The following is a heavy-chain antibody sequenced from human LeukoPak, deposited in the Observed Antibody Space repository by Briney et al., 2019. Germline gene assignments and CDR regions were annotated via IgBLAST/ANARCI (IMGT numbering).Heavy chain of an antibody. CDR3: ARRYGSGSYGY. V-gene: IGHV4-34*01. CDR2: TNHSGST. D-gene: IGHD3-10*01. CDR1: GGSFSGYY. Sequence: PSETLSLTCAVYGGSFSGYYWSWIRQPPGKGLEWIGETNHSGSTNYNPSLKSRVTISVDTSKNQFSLRLSSVTAADTAVYYCARRYGSGSYGYWGQGTLVTVSS. J-gene: IGHJ4*02.